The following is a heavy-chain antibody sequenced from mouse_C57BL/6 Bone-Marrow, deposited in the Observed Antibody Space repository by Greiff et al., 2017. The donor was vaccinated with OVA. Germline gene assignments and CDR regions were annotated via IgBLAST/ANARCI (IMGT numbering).Heavy chain of an antibody. CDR2: IWSGGST. CDR3: ARNHEDYYWYFDV. V-gene: IGHV2-2*01. J-gene: IGHJ1*03. Sequence: VKLVESGPGLVQPSQSLSITCTVSGFSLTSYGVHWVRQSPGKGLEWLGVIWSGGSTDYNAAFISRLSISKDNSKSQVFFKMNSLQADDTAIYYCARNHEDYYWYFDVWGTGTTVTVSS. CDR1: GFSLTSYG. D-gene: IGHD2-4*01.